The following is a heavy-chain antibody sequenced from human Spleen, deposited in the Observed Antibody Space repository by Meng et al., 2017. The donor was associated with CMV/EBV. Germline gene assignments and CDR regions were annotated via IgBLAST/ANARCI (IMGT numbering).Heavy chain of an antibody. CDR2: ISGLNGNT. V-gene: IGHV1-18*01. CDR1: GYTFTTYG. Sequence: ASVKVSCKSSGYTFTTYGITWVRQAPGQGLEWMGWISGLNGNTNYAQKLQGRITMTTDTSTSTAYMELRSLRSDDTAVYYCARGILPGSPSAIGTNYYYYHGMDVWGQGTTVTVSS. D-gene: IGHD1-1*01. J-gene: IGHJ6*02. CDR3: ARGILPGSPSAIGTNYYYYHGMDV.